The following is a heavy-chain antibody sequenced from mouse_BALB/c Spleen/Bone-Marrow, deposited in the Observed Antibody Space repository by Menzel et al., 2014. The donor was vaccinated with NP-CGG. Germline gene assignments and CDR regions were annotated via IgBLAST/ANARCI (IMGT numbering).Heavy chain of an antibody. D-gene: IGHD1-2*01. V-gene: IGHV2-6*02. CDR1: GFSLTTYV. J-gene: IGHJ4*01. CDR3: ATSLLRPAMDY. Sequence: VQLQESGPGLVAPSQSLSITCTVSGFSLTTYVLHWVRPPPGKALEWLVVIWSDGSTTYNSALKSRLSISKDNSKSQVFLKMSSLQTDDTAMYYCATSLLRPAMDYWGQGTSVTVSS. CDR2: IWSDGST.